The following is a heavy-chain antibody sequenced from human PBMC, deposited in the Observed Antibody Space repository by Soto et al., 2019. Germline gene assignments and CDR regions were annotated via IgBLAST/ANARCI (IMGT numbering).Heavy chain of an antibody. CDR1: GGSISSGVYY. D-gene: IGHD3-22*01. J-gene: IGHJ1*01. V-gene: IGHV4-31*03. CDR3: ARETVSDYYDSSGPPDW. Sequence: SETLSLTCTVSGGSISSGVYYWSWIRQHPGKGLEWIGYIYYSGSTYYNPSLKSRVTISVDTSKSQFSLKLSSVTAADTAVYYCARETVSDYYDSSGPPDWWGQATLVTVSS. CDR2: IYYSGST.